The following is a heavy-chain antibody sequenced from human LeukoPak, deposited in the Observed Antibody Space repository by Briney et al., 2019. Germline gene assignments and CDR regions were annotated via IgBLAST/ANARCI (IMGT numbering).Heavy chain of an antibody. D-gene: IGHD3-3*01. Sequence: PSETLSLTCTVSGGSISSYYWSWIRQPPGKGLEWIGYIYYSGSTNYNPSLKSRVTISVDTSKNQFSLKLSSVTAADTAVYYCAREGGRHGPYYDFWSGTHYFDYWGQGTLVTVSS. V-gene: IGHV4-59*01. CDR2: IYYSGST. CDR3: AREGGRHGPYYDFWSGTHYFDY. J-gene: IGHJ4*02. CDR1: GGSISSYY.